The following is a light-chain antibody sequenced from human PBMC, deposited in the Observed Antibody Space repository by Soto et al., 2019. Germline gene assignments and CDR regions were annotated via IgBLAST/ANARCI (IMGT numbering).Light chain of an antibody. Sequence: QSALTQPASVSGSPGQSITISCTGTSSDVGGYNYVSWYQQQPGKAPKDMIFEVSNRPSGVSDRFSGSKSGNTAYLTISGLQPEDEADYYCSSYTMRNTLDFGTGTKLTVL. CDR1: SSDVGGYNY. J-gene: IGLJ1*01. V-gene: IGLV2-14*01. CDR2: EVS. CDR3: SSYTMRNTLD.